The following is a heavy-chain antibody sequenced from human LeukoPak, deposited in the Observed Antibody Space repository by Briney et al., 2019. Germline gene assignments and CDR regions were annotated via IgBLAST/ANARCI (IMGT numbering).Heavy chain of an antibody. Sequence: GGSLRLSCAASGFIFTNYWMTWVRQAPGKGLEWVATIKEDGSDKHYVDSVKGRFTIARDNAKNSLFLQMSSLRADDTAVYYCASWGSIFGVTFFDYWGQGTLVTVSS. D-gene: IGHD3-3*01. CDR3: ASWGSIFGVTFFDY. J-gene: IGHJ4*02. CDR2: IKEDGSDK. V-gene: IGHV3-7*01. CDR1: GFIFTNYW.